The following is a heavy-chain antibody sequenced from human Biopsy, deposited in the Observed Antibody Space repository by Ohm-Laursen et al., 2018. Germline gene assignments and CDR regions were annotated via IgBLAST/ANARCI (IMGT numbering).Heavy chain of an antibody. CDR3: ARVLLPAAAVHYGMDV. V-gene: IGHV3-33*03. J-gene: IGHJ6*02. CDR2: IWYDGSDQ. CDR1: GFIFKSYG. D-gene: IGHD2-2*01. Sequence: SLRLSCSAPGFIFKSYGMHWVRQAPGKGLEWVALIWYDGSDQYYADSVKGRFTISRDNSKNTVYLQMNSLRAEDTAVYYCARVLLPAAAVHYGMDVWGQGTTVTVSS.